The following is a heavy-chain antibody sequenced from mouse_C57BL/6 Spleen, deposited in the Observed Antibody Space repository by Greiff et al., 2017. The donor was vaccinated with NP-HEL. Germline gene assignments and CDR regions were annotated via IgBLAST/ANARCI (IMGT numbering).Heavy chain of an antibody. D-gene: IGHD1-1*01. CDR3: ARFYYYGSSPYYFDY. J-gene: IGHJ2*01. CDR1: GFSLSTFGMG. V-gene: IGHV8-8*01. CDR2: IWWDDDK. Sequence: QVTLKESGPGILQPSQTLSLTCSFSGFSLSTFGMGVGWIRQPSGKGLEWLAHIWWDDDKYYNPALKSRLTISKDTSKNQVFLKIATVETADTATYYCARFYYYGSSPYYFDYWGQGTTLTVSS.